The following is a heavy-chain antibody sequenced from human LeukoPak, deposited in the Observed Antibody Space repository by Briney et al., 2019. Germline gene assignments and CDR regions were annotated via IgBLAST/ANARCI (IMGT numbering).Heavy chain of an antibody. CDR3: ARARYCSSTSCYYHYYYYGMDV. J-gene: IGHJ6*04. CDR2: IWYDGSNK. V-gene: IGHV3-33*01. D-gene: IGHD2-2*01. Sequence: PGGVLRLSRAASGFTFSSYGMHWVRQAPGKGLEWVAVIWYDGSNKYYADSVKGRFTISRDNSKNTLYLQMNGLRAEDTAVYYCARARYCSSTSCYYHYYYYGMDVWGKGTTVTVSS. CDR1: GFTFSSYG.